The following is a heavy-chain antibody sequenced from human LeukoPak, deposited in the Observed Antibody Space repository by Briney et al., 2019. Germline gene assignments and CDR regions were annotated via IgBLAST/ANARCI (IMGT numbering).Heavy chain of an antibody. CDR3: ARDVDIVATIVADY. J-gene: IGHJ4*02. Sequence: GGPLRLSCAASGFTFSSYSMNWVRQAPGKGLEWVSSISSSSSYIYYADSVKGRFTISRDNAKNSLYLQMNSLRAEDTAVYYCARDVDIVATIVADYWGQGTLVTVSS. CDR2: ISSSSSYI. D-gene: IGHD5-12*01. CDR1: GFTFSSYS. V-gene: IGHV3-21*01.